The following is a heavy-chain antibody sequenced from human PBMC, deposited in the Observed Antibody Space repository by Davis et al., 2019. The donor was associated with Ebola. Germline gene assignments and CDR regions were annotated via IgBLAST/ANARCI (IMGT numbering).Heavy chain of an antibody. CDR1: GFTFSDYY. Sequence: GSLRLSCAASGFTFSDYYMSWIRQPPGKGLEWIGEINHSGSTNYNPSLKSRVTISVDTSKNQFSLKLSSVTAADTAVYYCARGLGGYNDPFDYWGQGTLVTVSS. CDR3: ARGLGGYNDPFDY. CDR2: INHSGST. J-gene: IGHJ4*02. D-gene: IGHD5-24*01. V-gene: IGHV4-34*01.